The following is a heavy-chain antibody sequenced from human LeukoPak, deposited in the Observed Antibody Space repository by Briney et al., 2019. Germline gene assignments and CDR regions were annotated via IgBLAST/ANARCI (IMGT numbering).Heavy chain of an antibody. CDR3: ARHRYYDSSGIDY. J-gene: IGHJ4*02. Sequence: ASVKVSCKASGYTFTGYYMHWVRQAPGQGLEWMGWINPNSGGTNYAQKFQGRVTMTRDTSISTAYMELSRLRSDDTAVYYCARHRYYDSSGIDYWGQGTLVTVSS. D-gene: IGHD3-22*01. V-gene: IGHV1-2*02. CDR2: INPNSGGT. CDR1: GYTFTGYY.